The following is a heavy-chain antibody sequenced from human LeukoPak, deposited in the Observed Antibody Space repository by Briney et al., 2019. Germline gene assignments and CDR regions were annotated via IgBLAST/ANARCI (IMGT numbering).Heavy chain of an antibody. CDR2: ISSSSSVI. D-gene: IGHD6-19*01. CDR3: ARDGGAVAGTLSATH. CDR1: GFTFSSYS. J-gene: IGHJ4*02. V-gene: IGHV3-48*02. Sequence: GGSLRLSCEASGFTFSSYSVSWVRQAPGKGLEWVSYISSSSSVIYYADSVKGRFTISRDNAKNSLYLQMNSLRDEDTALYYCARDGGAVAGTLSATHWGQGTLVTVSS.